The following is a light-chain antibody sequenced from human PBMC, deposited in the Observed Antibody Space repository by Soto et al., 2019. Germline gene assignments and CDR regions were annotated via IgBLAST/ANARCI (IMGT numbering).Light chain of an antibody. CDR2: DVT. V-gene: IGLV2-14*03. CDR1: SSDVGGYNF. CDR3: TSYTSSITYV. Sequence: QSALTQPGSVSGSPGQSITISCTGTSSDVGGYNFVSWYQHHPGKAPKLIIYDVTNRPSGISNRFSGSKSGNTASLTISGLQAEDEADYYCTSYTSSITYVFGTGTKLTVL. J-gene: IGLJ1*01.